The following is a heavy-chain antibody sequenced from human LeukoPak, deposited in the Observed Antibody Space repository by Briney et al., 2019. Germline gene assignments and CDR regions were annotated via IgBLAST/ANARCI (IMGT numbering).Heavy chain of an antibody. CDR1: GGSISSYY. V-gene: IGHV4-59*08. CDR2: IYYSGST. CDR3: ARQEWLRYSYYFDY. Sequence: SETLSLTCTVSGGSISSYYWCWIRQPPGTGLEWIGYIYYSGSTNYNPSLKSRVTISVDTSKNQFSLKLSSVTAADTDVYYCARQEWLRYSYYFDYWGQGTLVTVSS. D-gene: IGHD5-12*01. J-gene: IGHJ4*02.